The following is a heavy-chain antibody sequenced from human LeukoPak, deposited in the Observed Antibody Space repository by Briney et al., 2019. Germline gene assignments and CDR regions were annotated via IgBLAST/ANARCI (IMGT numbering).Heavy chain of an antibody. J-gene: IGHJ4*02. CDR1: GGTFSSYA. CDR3: ASNVVSRMVATGYGIHYFDY. CDR2: IIPIFGTA. Sequence: SVKVSCEASGGTFSSYAISWVRQAPGQGLEWMGGIIPIFGTANYAQKFQGRVTITADESTSTAYMELSSLRSEDTAVYYCASNVVSRMVATGYGIHYFDYWGQGTLVTVSS. V-gene: IGHV1-69*13. D-gene: IGHD5-12*01.